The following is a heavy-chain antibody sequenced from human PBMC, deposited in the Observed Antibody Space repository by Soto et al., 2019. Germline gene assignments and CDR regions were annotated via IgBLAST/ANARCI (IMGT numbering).Heavy chain of an antibody. CDR3: ARHLEYSGYFGD. CDR2: IYYSGST. CDR1: GGSISSSSYY. J-gene: IGHJ4*02. Sequence: SETLSLTCTVSGGSISSSSYYWGWIRRPPGKGLECIGSIYYSGSTYYNPSLKSRVTISVDTSNNQFSLKLSSVTAADTALYYCARHLEYSGYFGDWGQGTLVTVSS. V-gene: IGHV4-39*01. D-gene: IGHD1-26*01.